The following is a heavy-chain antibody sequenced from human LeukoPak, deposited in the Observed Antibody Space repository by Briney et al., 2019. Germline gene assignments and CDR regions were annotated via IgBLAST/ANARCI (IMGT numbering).Heavy chain of an antibody. CDR1: GYTFTSYD. V-gene: IGHV1-8*01. CDR3: ARFWVDTAMVSWFDP. Sequence: ASVKVSCKASGYTFTSYDINWVRQATGQGLEWMGWMNPNSGNTGYAQKFQGRVTMTRNTSISTAYMELSSLRSEDTAVYYCARFWVDTAMVSWFDPWGQGTLVTVSS. CDR2: MNPNSGNT. D-gene: IGHD5-18*01. J-gene: IGHJ5*02.